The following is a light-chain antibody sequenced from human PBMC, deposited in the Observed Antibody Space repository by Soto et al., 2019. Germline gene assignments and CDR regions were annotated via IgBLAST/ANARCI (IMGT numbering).Light chain of an antibody. Sequence: DIVMTQSPDSLSVFLGGRATINCKSSQSVLYRSNNKSYLSWYQQKPGQPPKLLIYWASTRESGVPDRFSGSGSGTDFTLTISSLQAEDVAVYFCQQDYTTPPAFGQGTRLEIK. CDR1: QSVLYRSNNKSY. V-gene: IGKV4-1*01. CDR3: QQDYTTPPA. J-gene: IGKJ5*01. CDR2: WAS.